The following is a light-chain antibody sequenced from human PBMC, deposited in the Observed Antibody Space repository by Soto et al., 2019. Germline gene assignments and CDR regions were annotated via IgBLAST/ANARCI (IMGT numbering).Light chain of an antibody. CDR1: QNISNY. V-gene: IGKV3-20*01. Sequence: IAFRRSPAPLSLPTRKTASLSCRASQNISNYLIWYQQTPGQAPRLLIYDVSNRATGIPDTFSGSGSGTEFTLSTTRLEPEDFAVYFCQHYDSPPQTFRQATKV. CDR2: DVS. CDR3: QHYDSPPQT. J-gene: IGKJ1*01.